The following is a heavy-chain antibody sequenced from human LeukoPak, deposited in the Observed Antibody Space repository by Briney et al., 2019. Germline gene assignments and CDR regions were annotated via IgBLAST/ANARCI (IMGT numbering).Heavy chain of an antibody. D-gene: IGHD3-10*01. CDR3: ARAGGYGSGNSA. Sequence: SETLSLTCTVSGGAISSYHWSWIRQPPGKGLEWIGYIYYSGSTNYNPSLKSRVTISVDTSKNQFSLKLGSVTAADTAVYYCARAGGYGSGNSAWGQGTLVTVSS. V-gene: IGHV4-59*01. CDR2: IYYSGST. CDR1: GGAISSYH. J-gene: IGHJ5*02.